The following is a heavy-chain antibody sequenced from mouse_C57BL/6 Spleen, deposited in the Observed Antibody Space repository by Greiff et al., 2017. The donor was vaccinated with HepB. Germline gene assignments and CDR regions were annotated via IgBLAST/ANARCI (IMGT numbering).Heavy chain of an antibody. CDR1: GYSITSGYY. CDR3: ARSPYHRGFYFDY. V-gene: IGHV3-6*01. Sequence: EVKLQESGPGLVKPSQSLSLTCSVTGYSITSGYYWNWIRQFPGNKLEWMGYISYDGSNNYNPSLKNRISITRDTSKNQFFLKLNSVTTEDTATYYCARSPYHRGFYFDYWGQGTTLTVSS. J-gene: IGHJ2*01. D-gene: IGHD2-10*01. CDR2: ISYDGSN.